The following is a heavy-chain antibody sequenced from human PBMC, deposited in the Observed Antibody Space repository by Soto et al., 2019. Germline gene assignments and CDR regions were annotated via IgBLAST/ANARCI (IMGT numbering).Heavy chain of an antibody. CDR1: CGSFRNYY. Sequence: SDTLSLACGFYCGSFRNYYWMCVLQPPGKGLEWIGEFNHSGEATYNPSLHSLITISLDTSNNHFSLKITSFTAAYTAIYFFTRAERFPRSWFHPWGQGTQVTVSS. CDR2: FNHSGEA. D-gene: IGHD3-10*01. J-gene: IGHJ5*02. CDR3: TRAERFPRSWFHP. V-gene: IGHV4-34*01.